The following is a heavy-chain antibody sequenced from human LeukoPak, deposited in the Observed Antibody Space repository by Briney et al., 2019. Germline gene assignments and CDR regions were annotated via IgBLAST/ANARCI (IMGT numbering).Heavy chain of an antibody. J-gene: IGHJ4*02. CDR1: GGSITDDNYY. Sequence: SETLSLTCSVSGGSITDDNYYWGWIRQPPGKGLEWIGAIYYRGTTSYMPSLKSRVTISVDTSKNQFSLKLDSVTAADTSVYCCARHRYYYDKSAFSFDSWGQGTLVTVSS. CDR3: ARHRYYYDKSAFSFDS. CDR2: IYYRGTT. V-gene: IGHV4-39*01. D-gene: IGHD3-22*01.